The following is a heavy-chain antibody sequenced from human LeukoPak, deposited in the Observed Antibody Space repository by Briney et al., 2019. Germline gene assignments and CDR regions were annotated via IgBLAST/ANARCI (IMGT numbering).Heavy chain of an antibody. J-gene: IGHJ4*02. CDR2: MNPNSGNT. V-gene: IGHV1-8*01. CDR1: GYTFTSYD. Sequence: ASVKVSCRASGYTFTSYDINWVRQATGQGLEWMGWMNPNSGNTGYAQKFQGRVTMTRNTSISTAYMELSSLRSEDTAVYYCARGLGDIVPEDYWGQGTLVTVSP. CDR3: ARGLGDIVPEDY. D-gene: IGHD3-16*01.